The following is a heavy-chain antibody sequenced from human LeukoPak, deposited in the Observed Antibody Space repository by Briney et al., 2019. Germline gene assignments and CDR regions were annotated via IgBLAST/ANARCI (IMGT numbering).Heavy chain of an antibody. D-gene: IGHD3-22*01. Sequence: ASVKVSCKTSGYTFTTYAIHWVRQAPGQRLEWMGLINADDGNTRYSQRFQGRVTITRDTSANTAYMELSSLRSEDTAVYYCATSDSVWLNWFDPWGQGTLVTVSS. CDR1: GYTFTTYA. CDR3: ATSDSVWLNWFDP. J-gene: IGHJ5*02. CDR2: INADDGNT. V-gene: IGHV1-3*01.